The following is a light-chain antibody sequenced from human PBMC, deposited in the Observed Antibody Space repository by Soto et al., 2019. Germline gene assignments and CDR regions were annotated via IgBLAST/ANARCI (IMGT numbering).Light chain of an antibody. V-gene: IGKV1-9*01. CDR2: AAS. CDR3: QQLNSYPLT. Sequence: DIQLTQSPSFLSASVGDRVTITCRASRGISSHLAWYQQKPAKAPKLLIYAASTLQSGVPSRFSGSGSGTEFTLTISSLQPEDFATYYCQQLNSYPLTVGGGTKVDIK. J-gene: IGKJ4*01. CDR1: RGISSH.